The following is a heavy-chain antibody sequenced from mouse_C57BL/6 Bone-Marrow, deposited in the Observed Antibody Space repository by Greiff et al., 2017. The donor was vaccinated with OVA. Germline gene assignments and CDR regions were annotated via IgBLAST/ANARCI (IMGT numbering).Heavy chain of an antibody. CDR2: ISSGGSYT. CDR3: ARHYYGSSWFAY. CDR1: GFTFSSYG. J-gene: IGHJ3*01. D-gene: IGHD1-1*01. Sequence: DVHLVESGGDLVKPGGSLKLSCAASGFTFSSYGMSWVRQTPDKRLEWVATISSGGSYTYYPDSVKGRFTISRDNAKNTLYLQMSSLKSEDTAMYYCARHYYGSSWFAYWGQGTLVTVSA. V-gene: IGHV5-6*01.